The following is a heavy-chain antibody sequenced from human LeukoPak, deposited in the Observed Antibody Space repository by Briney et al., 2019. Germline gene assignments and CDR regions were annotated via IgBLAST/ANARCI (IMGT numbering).Heavy chain of an antibody. CDR1: GYSFTNYW. D-gene: IGHD3-16*01. CDR2: LDPSDSYT. Sequence: GESLKISCKGSGYSFTNYWIGWVRQMPGKGLEWMGRLDPSDSYTNYGPSFQGHVTISADKSISTAYLQWSSLKASDTAMYYCARRGGGPYGEYWYFDLWGRGTLVTVSS. CDR3: ARRGGGPYGEYWYFDL. V-gene: IGHV5-10-1*01. J-gene: IGHJ2*01.